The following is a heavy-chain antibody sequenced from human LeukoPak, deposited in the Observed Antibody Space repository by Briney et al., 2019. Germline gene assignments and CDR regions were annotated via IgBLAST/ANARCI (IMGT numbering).Heavy chain of an antibody. J-gene: IGHJ4*02. CDR1: GGSFSGYY. CDR2: INHSGST. CDR3: GRSAGFVHFDH. D-gene: IGHD3-16*01. V-gene: IGHV4-34*01. Sequence: SETLSLTCAVYGGSFSGYYWSWIRQPPGKGLEWIGEINHSGSTNYNPSVKSRVTISVDTSKNQFSLMVRSVTAADTAVYYCGRSAGFVHFDHWGQGTLVTVTS.